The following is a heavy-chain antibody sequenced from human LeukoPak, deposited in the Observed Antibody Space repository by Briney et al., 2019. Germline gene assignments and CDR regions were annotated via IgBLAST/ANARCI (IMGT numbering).Heavy chain of an antibody. CDR2: IFYSGST. V-gene: IGHV4-39*07. D-gene: IGHD5-18*01. CDR1: SGSISTSNYY. CDR3: ARGVSRGYSYGRFYMDV. Sequence: SETLSLTCTVSSGSISTSNYYWGWVRQPPGKALEWIGNIFYSGSTYYSPSLKSRVTISLDTSRNQFSLKLNSVTAADTAVYYCARGVSRGYSYGRFYMDVWGKGTTVTVSS. J-gene: IGHJ6*03.